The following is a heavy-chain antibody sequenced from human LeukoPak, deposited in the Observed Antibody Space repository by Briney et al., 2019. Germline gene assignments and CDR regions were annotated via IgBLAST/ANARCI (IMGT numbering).Heavy chain of an antibody. Sequence: SETLSLTCTVSGGSITSYYWSWIRQPPGKGLEWIGYIYYSGSANHNPSLKSRVTISVDTSKNQFSLKLSSVTAADTAVYYCAREASSGWNNYYYYYMDVWGKGTTVTVSS. V-gene: IGHV4-59*01. J-gene: IGHJ6*03. CDR1: GGSITSYY. CDR2: IYYSGSA. D-gene: IGHD6-19*01. CDR3: AREASSGWNNYYYYYMDV.